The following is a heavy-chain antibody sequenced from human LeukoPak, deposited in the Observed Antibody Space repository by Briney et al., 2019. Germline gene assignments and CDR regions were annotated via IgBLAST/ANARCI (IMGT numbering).Heavy chain of an antibody. CDR1: GGSISSGSYY. J-gene: IGHJ6*04. V-gene: IGHV4-61*02. D-gene: IGHD2-15*01. Sequence: SETLSLTCTVSGGSISSGSYYWSWIRQPAGKGLEWIGRIYTSGSTNYNPSLKSRVTISVDTSKNQFSLKLSSVTAADTAVYYCARGGLVGRLDVWGKGTTSPSPQ. CDR2: IYTSGST. CDR3: ARGGLVGRLDV.